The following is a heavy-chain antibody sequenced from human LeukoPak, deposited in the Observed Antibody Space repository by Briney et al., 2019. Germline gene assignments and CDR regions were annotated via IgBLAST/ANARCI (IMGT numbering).Heavy chain of an antibody. CDR2: IRQDGSEK. CDR1: GFTFSNYW. V-gene: IGHV3-7*01. Sequence: GGSLRLSCAASGFTFSNYWMTWVRQAPGKGLEWVANIRQDGSEKHYVDSVKGRFTVSRDNATTSLYLQMNSLRAEDTAVYYCARDIGGGYTYGLGGYWGQGTLVTVSS. D-gene: IGHD5-18*01. CDR3: ARDIGGGYTYGLGGY. J-gene: IGHJ4*02.